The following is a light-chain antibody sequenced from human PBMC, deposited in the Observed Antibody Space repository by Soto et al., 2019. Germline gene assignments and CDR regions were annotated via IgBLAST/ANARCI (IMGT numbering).Light chain of an antibody. CDR1: ESISTY. CDR2: DAS. V-gene: IGKV1-39*01. J-gene: IGKJ2*01. Sequence: DIQMTQSPSSLSASVGDRVTVTCRSSESISTYLNWYQQKPGKAPKLLIYDASTLQAGVPSRFSGTGSGTYFTLTISGLQSEDFATYYCQQSFNAPRTFGQGTKLEIQ. CDR3: QQSFNAPRT.